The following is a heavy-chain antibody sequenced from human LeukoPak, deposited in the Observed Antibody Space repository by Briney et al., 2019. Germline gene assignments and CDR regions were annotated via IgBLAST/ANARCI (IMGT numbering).Heavy chain of an antibody. D-gene: IGHD6-19*01. J-gene: IGHJ3*02. CDR2: IYYSGST. Sequence: SETLSLTCTVSGGSISNYYWSWIRQPPGKGLEWIGYIYYSGSTNYNPSLKSRVTISVNSSKSQFSLKLSSVTAADTAVYYCARHAVAGAWVGAFDIWGQGTMVTVSS. CDR3: ARHAVAGAWVGAFDI. CDR1: GGSISNYY. V-gene: IGHV4-59*08.